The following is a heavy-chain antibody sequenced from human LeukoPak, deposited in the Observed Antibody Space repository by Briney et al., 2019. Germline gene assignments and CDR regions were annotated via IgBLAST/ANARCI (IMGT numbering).Heavy chain of an antibody. CDR3: ARQKCTSTSCLTKNAFDI. D-gene: IGHD2-2*01. CDR1: GSISGYY. J-gene: IGHJ3*02. Sequence: SETLSLTCTVSGSISGYYWSWIRQPPGRGLEWIGYIYTSGSTNYNPSLESRVTISVDTSKNQFSLDLSSVTAADTAVYYCARQKCTSTSCLTKNAFDIWGQGTMVTVSS. V-gene: IGHV4-4*09. CDR2: IYTSGST.